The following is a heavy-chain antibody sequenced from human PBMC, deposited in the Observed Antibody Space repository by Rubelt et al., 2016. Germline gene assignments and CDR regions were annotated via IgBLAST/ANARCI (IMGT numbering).Heavy chain of an antibody. V-gene: IGHV1-18*01. CDR3: ARAQRIRLLMVYAPTVDY. J-gene: IGHJ4*02. CDR1: GYTFTSYG. D-gene: IGHD2-8*01. CDR2: ISAYNGNT. Sequence: QVQLVQSGAGVKKPGASVKVSCKASGYTFTSYGISWVRQAPGQGLEWMGWISAYNGNTNYAQKLQGRVTMTTDTSTSTAYMELSSLRSEDTAVYYCARAQRIRLLMVYAPTVDYWGQGTLVTVSS.